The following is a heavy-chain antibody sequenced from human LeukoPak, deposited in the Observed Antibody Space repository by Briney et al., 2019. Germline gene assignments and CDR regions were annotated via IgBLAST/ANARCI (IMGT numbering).Heavy chain of an antibody. V-gene: IGHV3-7*01. CDR3: ARAYYDFWSGYYPYYFDY. D-gene: IGHD3-3*01. Sequence: PGGSLRLSCAASGFRFNTYWMSWVRQAPGKGLEWVANIKQDGNEKYYADSVKGRFTISRDNGKNSLDLQMNSLRADDTAVYYCARAYYDFWSGYYPYYFDYWGQGTLVTVSS. CDR1: GFRFNTYW. J-gene: IGHJ4*02. CDR2: IKQDGNEK.